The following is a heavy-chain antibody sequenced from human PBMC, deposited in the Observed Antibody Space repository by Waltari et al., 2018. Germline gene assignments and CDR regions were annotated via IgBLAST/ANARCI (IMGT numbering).Heavy chain of an antibody. V-gene: IGHV4-38-2*01. Sequence: QVQLQESGPGLVKPSETLSLTCAVSGYSISSGYYWGWIRQPPGKGLEWIGSIYHSGRTSYNPSLKSRVTISVDTSKNQFSLKLSSVTAADTAVYYCARQSSSGFYYFDYWGQGTLVTVSS. J-gene: IGHJ4*02. CDR2: IYHSGRT. CDR1: GYSISSGYY. D-gene: IGHD6-19*01. CDR3: ARQSSSGFYYFDY.